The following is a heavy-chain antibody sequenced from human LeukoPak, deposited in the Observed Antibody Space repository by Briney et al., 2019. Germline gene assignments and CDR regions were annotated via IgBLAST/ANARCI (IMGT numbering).Heavy chain of an antibody. Sequence: ASVKVSCKASGYTFTGYYIHWVRQAPGQGLEWMGWINPNSGGTNYAQKFQGRVAMTRDTSISTAYMELSRLRSGDTAVYYCAEEPNGSGTNPSDYWGQGTLVTVSS. D-gene: IGHD3-10*01. CDR2: INPNSGGT. CDR3: AEEPNGSGTNPSDY. V-gene: IGHV1-2*02. J-gene: IGHJ4*02. CDR1: GYTFTGYY.